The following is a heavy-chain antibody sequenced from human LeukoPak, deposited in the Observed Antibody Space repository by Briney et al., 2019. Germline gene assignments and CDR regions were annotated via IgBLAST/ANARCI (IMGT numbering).Heavy chain of an antibody. V-gene: IGHV4-61*02. CDR1: GGSISSGPYY. CDR2: IYPSGAT. J-gene: IGHJ4*02. D-gene: IGHD3-9*01. CDR3: ARWNNDVLTGYYDSFDY. Sequence: SQTLSLTCSVSGGSISSGPYYLGWIRQPAGKGLEWIGRIYPSGATNYNPPLKSRVTISIDTSANQFSLKLNSVTAADTAVYFCARWNNDVLTGYYDSFDYWGQGILVTVSS.